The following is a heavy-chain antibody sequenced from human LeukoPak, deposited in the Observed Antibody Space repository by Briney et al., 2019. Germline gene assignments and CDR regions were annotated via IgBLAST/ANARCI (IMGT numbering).Heavy chain of an antibody. Sequence: GGSLRLSCAASGFNFGGYAMHWFRQAPGKGLEWVSGINWNGGHTGDADSVKGRFTISRDNAKNSLYLQMNSLNAEDTAFYFCAKDGGAGCSDDWCPPDSWGQGTLVTVPS. J-gene: IGHJ4*02. CDR1: GFNFGGYA. CDR3: AKDGGAGCSDDWCPPDS. V-gene: IGHV3-9*01. CDR2: INWNGGHT. D-gene: IGHD2-21*01.